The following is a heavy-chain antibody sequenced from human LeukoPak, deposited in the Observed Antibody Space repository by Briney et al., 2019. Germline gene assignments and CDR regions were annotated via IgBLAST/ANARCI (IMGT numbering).Heavy chain of an antibody. CDR1: GFTFSSYA. CDR3: AKDLYSSSWYVNY. V-gene: IGHV3-23*01. Sequence: GGSLRLSCAASGFTFSSYAMRWVRQARGKGLEWGSAICFTGRSTYFPASVKGPFTISTDHSNNTLYLQMNSLRAEDTAVYYCAKDLYSSSWYVNYWGQGTLVTVSS. J-gene: IGHJ4*02. D-gene: IGHD6-13*01. CDR2: ICFTGRST.